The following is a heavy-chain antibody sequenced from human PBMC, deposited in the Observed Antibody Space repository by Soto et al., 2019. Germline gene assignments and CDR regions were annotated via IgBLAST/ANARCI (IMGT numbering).Heavy chain of an antibody. CDR1: GYTFTSYD. J-gene: IGHJ5*02. CDR2: MNPNSGNT. CDR3: ARALPGIAVNWFDP. D-gene: IGHD6-19*01. V-gene: IGHV1-8*01. Sequence: GASVKVSCKASGYTFTSYDINWVRQATGQGLEWMGWMNPNSGNTGYAQKFQGRVTMTRNTSISTAYTELSSLRSEDTAVYYCARALPGIAVNWFDPWGQGTLVTVS.